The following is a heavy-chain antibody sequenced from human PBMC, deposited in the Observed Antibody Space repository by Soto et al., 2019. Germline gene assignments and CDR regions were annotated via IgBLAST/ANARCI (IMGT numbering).Heavy chain of an antibody. Sequence: QVQLVESGGGVVQPGRSLRLSCAASGFTFSSYGMHWVRQAPGKGLEWVAVIWYDGSNKYYADSVKGRFTISRDNSKNTLYLQMNSLRAEDTAVYYCAGAHSGGWYTPHFDYWGQGTLVTVSS. CDR2: IWYDGSNK. CDR3: AGAHSGGWYTPHFDY. D-gene: IGHD6-19*01. CDR1: GFTFSSYG. J-gene: IGHJ4*02. V-gene: IGHV3-33*01.